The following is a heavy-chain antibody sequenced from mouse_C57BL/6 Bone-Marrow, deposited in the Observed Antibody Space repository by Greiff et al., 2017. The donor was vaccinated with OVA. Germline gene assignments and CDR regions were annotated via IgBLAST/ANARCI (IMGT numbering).Heavy chain of an antibody. CDR2: IDPETGGT. Sequence: QVQLKESGAELVRPGASVTLSCKASGYTFTDYEMHWVKQTPVHGLEWIGAIDPETGGTAYNQKFKGKAILTADKSSSTAYMELHSLTSEDSAVYYCTNYYGSSWGQGTLVTVSA. CDR1: GYTFTDYE. J-gene: IGHJ3*01. D-gene: IGHD1-1*01. CDR3: TNYYGSS. V-gene: IGHV1-15*01.